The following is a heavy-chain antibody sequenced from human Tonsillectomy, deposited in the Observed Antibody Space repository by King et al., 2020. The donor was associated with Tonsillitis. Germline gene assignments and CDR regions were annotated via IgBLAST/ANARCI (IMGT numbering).Heavy chain of an antibody. CDR1: GYSLTELS. CDR2: FDPENGET. D-gene: IGHD3-10*01. CDR3: ATIREEVREEESFDY. J-gene: IGHJ4*02. V-gene: IGHV1-24*01. Sequence: VQLVQSGAEVKKPGASVKVSCKVSGYSLTELSMHWVRQAPGKGLEWMGGFDPENGETIYAQKFQGRVTMTEDTSTDTAYMELSSLRSEDTAMYYCATIREEVREEESFDYWGQGTLVTVSS.